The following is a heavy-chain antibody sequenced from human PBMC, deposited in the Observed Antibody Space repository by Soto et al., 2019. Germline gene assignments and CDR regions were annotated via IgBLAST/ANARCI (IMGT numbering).Heavy chain of an antibody. V-gene: IGHV3-30*18. J-gene: IGHJ4*02. CDR3: AKTITTSGVSSSGRAALLDS. CDR2: ISHEGSSK. Sequence: GGSLRLSCAASGFTFSGYGMHWVRQAPGKGLEWVAVISHEGSSKHYADSVQGRFTISRDNARNTVSLLMNSLRAEDTAIYYCAKTITTSGVSSSGRAALLDSWGQGAMVPVYS. D-gene: IGHD3-3*01. CDR1: GFTFSGYG.